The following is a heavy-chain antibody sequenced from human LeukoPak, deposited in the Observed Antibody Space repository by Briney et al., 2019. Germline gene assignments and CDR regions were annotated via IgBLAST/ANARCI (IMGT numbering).Heavy chain of an antibody. D-gene: IGHD6-6*01. CDR1: GFSFGDYS. V-gene: IGHV3-23*01. CDR2: ISGSGGST. Sequence: GGSLRLSCAASGFSFGDYSMHWVRQVPGKGLEWVSAISGSGGSTYYADSVKGRFTISRDNSKNTLYLQMNSLRAEDTAVYYCARAIAARARGAFDYWGQGTLVTVSS. J-gene: IGHJ4*02. CDR3: ARAIAARARGAFDY.